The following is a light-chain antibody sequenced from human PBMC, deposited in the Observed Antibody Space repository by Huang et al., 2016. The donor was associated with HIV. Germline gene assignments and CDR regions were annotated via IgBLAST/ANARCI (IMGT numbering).Light chain of an antibody. J-gene: IGKJ2*01. Sequence: EIVMTQSPGTLSVSPGEKATLSCRASQNICNNLAWYQQRHGRAPRLLIYGPSTRPACIPVKFSGSGSGTEFNLTISSLQSDDFAVYYCQHHSNWPPYNFGQGTRLEIK. CDR1: QNICNN. CDR3: QHHSNWPPYN. V-gene: IGKV3-15*01. CDR2: GPS.